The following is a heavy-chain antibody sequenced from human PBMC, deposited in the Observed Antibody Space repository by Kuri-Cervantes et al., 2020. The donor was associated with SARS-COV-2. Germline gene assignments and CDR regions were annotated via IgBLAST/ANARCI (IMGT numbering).Heavy chain of an antibody. J-gene: IGHJ4*02. CDR1: GFTFDDYA. V-gene: IGHV3-9*01. D-gene: IGHD3-3*01. CDR3: ARDNSAYYDFWSGYYNYFDY. Sequence: GGSLRLSCAASGFTFDDYAMHWVRQAPGKGLEWVSGISWNSGSIGYADSVKGRFTISRDNAKNSLYLQMNSLRAEDTAVYYCARDNSAYYDFWSGYYNYFDYWGQGTLVTVSS. CDR2: ISWNSGSI.